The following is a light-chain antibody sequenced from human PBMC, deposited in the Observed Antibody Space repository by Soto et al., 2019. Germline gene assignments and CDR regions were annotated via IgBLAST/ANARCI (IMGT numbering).Light chain of an antibody. CDR3: AAWDDSLNARGV. CDR1: RSNIGSNA. V-gene: IGLV1-44*01. J-gene: IGLJ3*02. CDR2: NNN. Sequence: QTVVTQPPSASGTPGQRVTISCSGSRSNIGSNAVSWYQQLPGTAPKLLIYNNNQRPSGVPDRFSGSTSGTSASLAISGLQSEDEADYYCAAWDDSLNARGVFGGGTKLTVL.